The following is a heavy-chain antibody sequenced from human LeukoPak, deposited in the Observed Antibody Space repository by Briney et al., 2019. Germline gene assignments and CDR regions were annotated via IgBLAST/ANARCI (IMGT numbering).Heavy chain of an antibody. CDR1: GGTFSSYA. D-gene: IGHD3-10*01. V-gene: IGHV1-69*05. CDR2: IIPIFGTA. J-gene: IGHJ4*02. CDR3: AKRGVVIRGILVIGYHTEAYHYDH. Sequence: SVKVPCKASGGTFSSYAISWVRQAPGQGLEWMGGIIPIFGTANYAQKFQGRVTITMDESTSTAYMELSSLRAEDTAVYFCAKRGVVIRGILVIGYHTEAYHYDHWGQGTLVTVSS.